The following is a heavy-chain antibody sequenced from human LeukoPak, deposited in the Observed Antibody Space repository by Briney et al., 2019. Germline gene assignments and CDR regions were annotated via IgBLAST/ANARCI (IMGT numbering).Heavy chain of an antibody. J-gene: IGHJ3*02. CDR1: GGSISSSSYY. D-gene: IGHD1-26*01. V-gene: IGHV4-39*02. CDR2: IYYSGST. CDR3: ARDPLYSGSYFGVNAFDI. Sequence: NSSETLSLTCTVSGGSISSSSYYWGWIRQPPGKGLEWIGSIYYSGSTYYNPSLKSRVTISVDTSKNQFSLKLSSVTAADTAVYYCARDPLYSGSYFGVNAFDIWGQGTMVTVSS.